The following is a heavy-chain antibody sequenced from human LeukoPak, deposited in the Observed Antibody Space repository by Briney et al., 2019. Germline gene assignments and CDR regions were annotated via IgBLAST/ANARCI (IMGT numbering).Heavy chain of an antibody. J-gene: IGHJ4*02. CDR3: AIHSSSWYDYFDY. D-gene: IGHD6-13*01. V-gene: IGHV3-7*03. Sequence: GGSLRLSCAASGFTFSSYWMSWVRQAPGKGLEWVANIKQDGSEKYYVDSVKGRFTISRDNAKNSLYLQMNSLRAEDTAVYYCAIHSSSWYDYFDYWGQGTLVTVSS. CDR2: IKQDGSEK. CDR1: GFTFSSYW.